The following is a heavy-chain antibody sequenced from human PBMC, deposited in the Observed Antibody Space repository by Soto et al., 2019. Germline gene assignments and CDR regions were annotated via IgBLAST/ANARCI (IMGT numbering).Heavy chain of an antibody. CDR3: AKDYFSTGYYYGFDF. CDR1: GFTFSSYA. J-gene: IGHJ4*02. Sequence: GGSLRLSCSASGFTFSSYAMHWVRQAPGKGLEYVSSISTNGGSTHYADSVKGRFTISRDNSKNTLYLQMNSLRAEDTAVYYCAKDYFSTGYYYGFDFWGQGTLVTVSS. CDR2: ISTNGGST. D-gene: IGHD3-22*01. V-gene: IGHV3-64*04.